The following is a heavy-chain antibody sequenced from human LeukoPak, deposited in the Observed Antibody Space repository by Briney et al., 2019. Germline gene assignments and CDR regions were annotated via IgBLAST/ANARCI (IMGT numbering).Heavy chain of an antibody. CDR2: INHSGST. CDR1: GGSFSGYY. J-gene: IGHJ4*02. V-gene: IGHV4-34*01. Sequence: ESSETLSLTCAVYGGSFSGYYWSWIRQPPGKGLEWIGEINHSGSTNYNPSLKSRVTISVDTSKNQFSLKLSSVTAADTAVYYCARGRSYGSYWGYWGQGTLVTVSS. CDR3: ARGRSYGSYWGY. D-gene: IGHD5-18*01.